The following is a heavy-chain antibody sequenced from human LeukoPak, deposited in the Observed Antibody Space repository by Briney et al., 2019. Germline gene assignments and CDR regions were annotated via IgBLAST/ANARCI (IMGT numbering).Heavy chain of an antibody. J-gene: IGHJ5*02. CDR2: VAYTGST. Sequence: KTSETLSLTCTVSGGSITSGEHYCSWIRQPPGKGLEWIGYVAYTGSTNYNPSLSSRVTISVDTSKNQFSLKLSSVTAADTAVYYCARGGPRGRRFDPWGQGTLVTVSS. D-gene: IGHD1-26*01. CDR3: ARGGPRGRRFDP. CDR1: GGSITSGEHY. V-gene: IGHV4-30-4*02.